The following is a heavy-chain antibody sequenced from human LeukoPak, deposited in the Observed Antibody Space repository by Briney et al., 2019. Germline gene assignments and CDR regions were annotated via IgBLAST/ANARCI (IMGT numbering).Heavy chain of an antibody. V-gene: IGHV3-30*18. D-gene: IGHD1-26*01. J-gene: IGHJ6*02. CDR3: AKDHSGSSYYYYGMDV. Sequence: PRGSLRLSCAASGFTFSSYGMHWVRQAPGKGLEWVAVISYDGSNKYYADSVKGRFTISRDNSKNTLYLQMNSLRAEDTAVYYCAKDHSGSSYYYYGMDVWGQGTTVTVSS. CDR2: ISYDGSNK. CDR1: GFTFSSYG.